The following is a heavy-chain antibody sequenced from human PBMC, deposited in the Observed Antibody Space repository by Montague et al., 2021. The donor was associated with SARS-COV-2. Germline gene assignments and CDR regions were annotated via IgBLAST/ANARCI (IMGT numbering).Heavy chain of an antibody. CDR1: GGSISSYY. V-gene: IGHV4-4*07. CDR3: ARGSFGMGAFDI. CDR2: IYTSGST. Sequence: SETLSLTCTVSGGSISSYYWSWIRQPAGKGLEWIGLIYTSGSTNYNPSIKSRVTMSLDTSKNQFSLKLRSVTAADTAVYYCARGSFGMGAFDIWGQGTMVTVSS. J-gene: IGHJ3*02. D-gene: IGHD1-14*01.